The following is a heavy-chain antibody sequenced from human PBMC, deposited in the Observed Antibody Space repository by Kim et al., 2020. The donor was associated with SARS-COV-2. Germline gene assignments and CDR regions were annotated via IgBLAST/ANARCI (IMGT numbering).Heavy chain of an antibody. CDR3: ARDFRQGATPDY. V-gene: IGHV4-31*02. J-gene: IGHJ4*02. D-gene: IGHD1-26*01. Sequence: YYNPSLKSRVTISVDTSKNQFSLKLSSVTAADTAVYYCARDFRQGATPDYWGQGTLVTVSS.